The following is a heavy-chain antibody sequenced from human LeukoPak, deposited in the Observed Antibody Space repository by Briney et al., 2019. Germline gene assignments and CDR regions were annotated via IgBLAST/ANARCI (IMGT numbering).Heavy chain of an antibody. CDR2: INHSGST. V-gene: IGHV4-34*01. CDR1: GGSFSGYY. J-gene: IGHJ2*01. CDR3: AREWAFWAKGRQQLVRYWYFDL. D-gene: IGHD6-13*01. Sequence: SETLSLTCAVYGGSFSGYYWSWIRQPPGKGLEWIGEINHSGSTNYNPSLKSRVTISVDTSKNQFSLKLSSVTAADTAVYYCAREWAFWAKGRQQLVRYWYFDLWGRGTLVTVSS.